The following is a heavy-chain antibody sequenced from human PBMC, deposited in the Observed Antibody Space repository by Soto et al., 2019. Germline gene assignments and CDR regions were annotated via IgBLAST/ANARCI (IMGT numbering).Heavy chain of an antibody. CDR2: IIPIFGTA. CDR3: ASPTYSGYARYYYYCGMDV. D-gene: IGHD5-12*01. J-gene: IGHJ6*02. CDR1: GGTFSSYA. V-gene: IGHV1-69*01. Sequence: QVQLVQSGAEVKKPGSSVKVSCKASGGTFSSYAISWVRQAPGQGLEWMGGIIPIFGTANYAQKFQGRVTITADESTSTAYMELSSLRSEDTAVYYCASPTYSGYARYYYYCGMDVWGQGTTVTVSS.